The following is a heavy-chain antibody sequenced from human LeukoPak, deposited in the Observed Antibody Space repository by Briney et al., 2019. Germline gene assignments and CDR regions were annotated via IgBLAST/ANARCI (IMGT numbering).Heavy chain of an antibody. J-gene: IGHJ5*02. CDR3: ARDTVFKGVVPAAFFDP. Sequence: ASVTVSYTASGYTFTSYGISWVRQAPGQGLEWMGWISAYNGNTNYAQKLQGRVTMITDTSTSTAYMELRSLRSDDTAVYYCARDTVFKGVVPAAFFDPWGQGTLVTVSS. CDR1: GYTFTSYG. D-gene: IGHD2-2*01. CDR2: ISAYNGNT. V-gene: IGHV1-18*01.